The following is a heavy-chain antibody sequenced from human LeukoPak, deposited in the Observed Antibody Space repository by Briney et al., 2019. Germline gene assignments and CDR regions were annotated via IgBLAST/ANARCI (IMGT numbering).Heavy chain of an antibody. Sequence: GGSLRLSCAASGFTFRSYGMHWVRQAPGKGLEWVAVIWYDGSNKYYADSVKGRFTISSDNSENTLYLQMNSLRAEDTALYYCASDGIAVDRGIGYFDYWGQGTLVTVSS. V-gene: IGHV3-33*01. J-gene: IGHJ4*02. CDR2: IWYDGSNK. CDR3: ASDGIAVDRGIGYFDY. D-gene: IGHD6-13*01. CDR1: GFTFRSYG.